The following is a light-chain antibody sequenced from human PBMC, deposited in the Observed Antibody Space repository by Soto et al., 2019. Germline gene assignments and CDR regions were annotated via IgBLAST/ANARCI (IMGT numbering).Light chain of an antibody. V-gene: IGKV3-15*01. CDR2: GAS. J-gene: IGKJ1*01. Sequence: EIVMTQSPATLSVSPGERATLSCRASQSVSSNLAWYQQKPGQAPRLLIYGASTRATGIPARFSGSGSGTEFTLTISSLQSEDFAVYYRQQYNNWPALTFGQGTKV. CDR3: QQYNNWPALT. CDR1: QSVSSN.